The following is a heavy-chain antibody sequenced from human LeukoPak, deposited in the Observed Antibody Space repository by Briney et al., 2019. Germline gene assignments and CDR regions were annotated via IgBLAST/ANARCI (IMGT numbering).Heavy chain of an antibody. D-gene: IGHD2-21*02. CDR3: ARVGARRGDWGHFDY. V-gene: IGHV4-59*01. J-gene: IGHJ4*02. CDR1: GGSISSYY. CDR2: IYYSGST. Sequence: PSETLSLTCTPSGGSISSYYWSWIRQPPGKGLEWIGYIYYSGSTNYNPSFKSRATISVDTSKNQFSLKLSSVTAADTAVYYCARVGARRGDWGHFDYWGQGSLVTVSS.